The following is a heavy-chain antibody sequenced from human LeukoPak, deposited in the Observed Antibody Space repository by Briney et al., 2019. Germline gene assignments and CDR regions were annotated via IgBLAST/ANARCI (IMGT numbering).Heavy chain of an antibody. CDR2: INWNGGST. Sequence: GGSLRLSCAASGFTFDDYGMSWVRQAPGKGLEWVSGINWNGGSTGYADSVKGRFTISRDNAKNSLYLQMNSLRAEDTALYYCARDGYYYGSGSYYKVDFDYWGQGTLVTVSS. CDR1: GFTFDDYG. D-gene: IGHD3-10*01. V-gene: IGHV3-20*04. J-gene: IGHJ4*02. CDR3: ARDGYYYGSGSYYKVDFDY.